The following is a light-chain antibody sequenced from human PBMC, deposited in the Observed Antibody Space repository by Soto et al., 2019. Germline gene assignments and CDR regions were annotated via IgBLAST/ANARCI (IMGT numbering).Light chain of an antibody. Sequence: EIVMTQSPATLSVSPGERATLSCRASRSVSIYLAWYQQKPGQAPRLLIYDASNRATGIPARFSGSGSGTDFTLTISSLEPEDFAVYYCQQRSNWPPITFGQGTRLEIK. CDR1: RSVSIY. CDR2: DAS. CDR3: QQRSNWPPIT. J-gene: IGKJ5*01. V-gene: IGKV3-11*01.